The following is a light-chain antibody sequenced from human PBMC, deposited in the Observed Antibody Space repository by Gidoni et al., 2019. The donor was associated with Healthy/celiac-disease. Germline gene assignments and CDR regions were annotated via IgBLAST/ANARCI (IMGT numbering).Light chain of an antibody. V-gene: IGKV3-11*01. CDR1: QSVSSY. Sequence: EIVLTQSPATLSLSPGERATLSCRASQSVSSYLAWYQQKPGQAPRLLIDDASTRATGIPARFSGSGSGTDFTLTISSLEPVAFAVYYGQQRSNLFTFGPGTKVDIK. CDR2: DAS. J-gene: IGKJ3*01. CDR3: QQRSNLFT.